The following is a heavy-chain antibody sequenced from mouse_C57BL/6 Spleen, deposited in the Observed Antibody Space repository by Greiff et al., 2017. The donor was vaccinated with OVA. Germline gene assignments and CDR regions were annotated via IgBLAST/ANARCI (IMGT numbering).Heavy chain of an antibody. V-gene: IGHV10-1*01. CDR2: IRSKSNNYAT. CDR3: VSAIYSGYDGGFAY. Sequence: EVQVVESGGGLVQPKGSLKLSCAASGFSFNTYAMNWVRQAPGKGLEWVARIRSKSNNYATYYADSVKVRFTISRDDSESRLYLQMNNLKTENTAMYYCVSAIYSGYDGGFAYWGQGTLVTVSA. J-gene: IGHJ3*01. D-gene: IGHD2-2*01. CDR1: GFSFNTYA.